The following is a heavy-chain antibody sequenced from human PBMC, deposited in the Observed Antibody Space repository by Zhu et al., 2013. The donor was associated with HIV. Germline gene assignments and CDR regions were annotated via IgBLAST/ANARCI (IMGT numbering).Heavy chain of an antibody. CDR2: IYHSGST. Sequence: QVQLQESGPGLVKPSETLSLTCAVSGYSISSGYYWGWIRQPPGKGLEWIGSIYHSGSTYYNPSLKSRVTISVDTSKNQFSLKLSSVTAADTAVYYCARDMTTVVTPGYFDYWGQGTLVTVSS. CDR1: GYSISSGYY. J-gene: IGHJ4*02. V-gene: IGHV4-38-2*02. D-gene: IGHD4-17*01. CDR3: ARDMTTVVTPGYFDY.